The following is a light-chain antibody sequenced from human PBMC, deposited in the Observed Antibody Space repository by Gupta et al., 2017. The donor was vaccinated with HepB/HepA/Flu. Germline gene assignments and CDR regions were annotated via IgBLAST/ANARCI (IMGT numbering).Light chain of an antibody. CDR2: FAS. CDR3: HQDDSFPIT. CDR1: QGVNNY. Sequence: DIQMTQSPSSLSASVGDTVTITCRASQGVNNYLAWFQQKPGEAPKSLINFASSLKSGVPSKFSGSGSGTNFTLTISGLQPEDFATYYCHQDDSFPITFGRGTKVEI. J-gene: IGKJ4*01. V-gene: IGKV1-16*02.